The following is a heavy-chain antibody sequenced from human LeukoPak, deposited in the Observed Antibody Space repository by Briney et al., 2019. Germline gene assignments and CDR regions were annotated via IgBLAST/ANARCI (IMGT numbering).Heavy chain of an antibody. J-gene: IGHJ4*02. CDR3: ASDRVLGSGSLDN. CDR1: GWRFSNLW. V-gene: IGHV3-74*01. CDR2: IRGDWHDT. Sequence: GVPLRLSCTASGWRFSNLWMHWVRQAPGKGLVWVSRIRGDWHDTTYADSVKGRFTISRDNAQNTLYLQMNSLRVEDTAVYYCASDRVLGSGSLDNWGQGTLVTVSS. D-gene: IGHD3-10*01.